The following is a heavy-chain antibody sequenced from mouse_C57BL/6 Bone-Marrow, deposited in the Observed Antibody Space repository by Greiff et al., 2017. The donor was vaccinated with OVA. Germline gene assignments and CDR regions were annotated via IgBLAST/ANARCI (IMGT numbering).Heavy chain of an antibody. D-gene: IGHD1-1*01. Sequence: QVHVKQSGPGLVQPSQSLSITCTVSGFSLTSYGVHWVRQSPGKGLEWLGVIWRGGSTDYNAAFMSRLSITKDNSKSQVFFKMNSLQADDTAIYYCANYYGSISYYYAMDYWGQGTSVTVSS. J-gene: IGHJ4*01. V-gene: IGHV2-5*01. CDR1: GFSLTSYG. CDR2: IWRGGST. CDR3: ANYYGSISYYYAMDY.